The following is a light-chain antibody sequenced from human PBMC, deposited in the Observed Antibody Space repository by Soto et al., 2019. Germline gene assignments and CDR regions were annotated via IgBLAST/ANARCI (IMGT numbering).Light chain of an antibody. CDR2: EVS. CDR1: RSDVGNYNL. J-gene: IGLJ1*01. Sequence: QSVLTQPASVSGASGQSITISCTGTRSDVGNYNLVSWYQQHPGKAPKLMIYEVSKRPSGVSDRFSGSKSGNTASLTISGLQAEDEADYYCCSYAGSSTLYVFGTGTKVTVL. V-gene: IGLV2-23*02. CDR3: CSYAGSSTLYV.